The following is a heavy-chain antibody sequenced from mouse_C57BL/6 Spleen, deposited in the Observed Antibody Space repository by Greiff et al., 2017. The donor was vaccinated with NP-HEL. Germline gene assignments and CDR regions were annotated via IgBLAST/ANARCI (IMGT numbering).Heavy chain of an antibody. CDR1: GYTFTSYW. J-gene: IGHJ2*01. Sequence: VQLQQPGAELVKPGASVKMSCKASGYTFTSYWITWVKQRPGQGLEWIGDIYPGSGNTYYNEKFKGKATLTADKSSSTAYMELRSLTSEDSAVYFCARSGEGDCYGSSYLDYWGQGTTLTVSS. D-gene: IGHD1-1*01. V-gene: IGHV1-55*01. CDR3: ARSGEGDCYGSSYLDY. CDR2: IYPGSGNT.